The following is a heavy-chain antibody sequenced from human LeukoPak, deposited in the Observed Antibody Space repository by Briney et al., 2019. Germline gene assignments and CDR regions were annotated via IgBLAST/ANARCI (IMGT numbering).Heavy chain of an antibody. CDR3: ARDTPSGGFDY. Sequence: GGSLRLSCAAAGFTVSSNYMRWVRQAPGKGLEWVSVIYNCGSTYHADSVKGRFTISRDNSKNTLYLQMNSLRAEDTAVYYCARDTPSGGFDYWGQGTLVTVSS. J-gene: IGHJ4*02. CDR1: GFTVSSNY. D-gene: IGHD6-25*01. V-gene: IGHV3-53*01. CDR2: IYNCGST.